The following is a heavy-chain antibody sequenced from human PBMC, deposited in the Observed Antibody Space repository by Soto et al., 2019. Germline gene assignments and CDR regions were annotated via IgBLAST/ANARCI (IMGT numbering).Heavy chain of an antibody. CDR1: GFTFSSYA. CDR3: AKPRALNYYDSSGYYGY. V-gene: IGHV3-23*01. Sequence: HPGGSLRLSCAASGFTFSSYAMSWVRQAPGKGLEWVSAISGSGGSTYYADSVKGRFTISRDNSKNTLYLQMNSLRAEDTAVYYCAKPRALNYYDSSGYYGYWGQGTLVTVSS. J-gene: IGHJ4*02. CDR2: ISGSGGST. D-gene: IGHD3-22*01.